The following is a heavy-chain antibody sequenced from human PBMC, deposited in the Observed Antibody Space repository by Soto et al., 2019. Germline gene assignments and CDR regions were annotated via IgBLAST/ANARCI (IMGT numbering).Heavy chain of an antibody. CDR1: GFTFSSYG. D-gene: IGHD2-2*01. Sequence: GGSLRLSCAASGFTFSSYGMHWVRQAPGKGLEWVAVISYDGSNKYYADSVKGRFTISRDNSKNTLYLQMNSLRAEDTAVYYCAKDHGWDIVVVPAANYVWGKGTKVTVSS. CDR2: ISYDGSNK. V-gene: IGHV3-30*18. J-gene: IGHJ6*04. CDR3: AKDHGWDIVVVPAANYV.